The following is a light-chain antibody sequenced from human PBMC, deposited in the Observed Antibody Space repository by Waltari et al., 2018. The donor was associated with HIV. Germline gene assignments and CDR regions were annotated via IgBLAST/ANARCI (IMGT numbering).Light chain of an antibody. J-gene: IGKJ5*01. Sequence: AIQMTQSPSYVSASIGDTVTLSCRASQDISNYLAWYQERPGKAPNLLIYGTSTLQSGVPSRFSGNGSGTDFTLTISCLQSEDFATYYCQQYYGYPTFGQGTRLEIK. V-gene: IGKV1-8*01. CDR3: QQYYGYPT. CDR1: QDISNY. CDR2: GTS.